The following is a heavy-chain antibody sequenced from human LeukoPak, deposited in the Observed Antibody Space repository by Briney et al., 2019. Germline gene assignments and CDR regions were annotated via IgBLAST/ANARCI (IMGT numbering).Heavy chain of an antibody. V-gene: IGHV3-15*01. CDR2: IKSKTDGKTT. CDR1: GFTFSNAW. D-gene: IGHD4-17*01. CDR3: TATTVTTFDY. Sequence: GGSLRLSCAASGFTFSNAWMSWVRQAPGRGLEWVGRIKSKTDGKTTDYAAPVKGRFTISRDDSKNTLYLQMNSLKTEDTAVYYCTATTVTTFDYWGQGTLVTVSS. J-gene: IGHJ4*02.